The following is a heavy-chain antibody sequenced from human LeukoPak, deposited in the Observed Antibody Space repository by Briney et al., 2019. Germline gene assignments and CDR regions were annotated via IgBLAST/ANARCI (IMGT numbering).Heavy chain of an antibody. CDR3: ARVGLYGDWIDY. V-gene: IGHV4-59*01. D-gene: IGHD4-17*01. CDR1: GGSISSYY. Sequence: SETLSLTCTVSGGSISSYYWSWIRQPPGKGLGWIGYIYYSGSTNYNPSLKSRVTISVDTSKNQFSLKLSSVTAADTAVYYCARVGLYGDWIDYWGQGTLVTVSS. J-gene: IGHJ4*02. CDR2: IYYSGST.